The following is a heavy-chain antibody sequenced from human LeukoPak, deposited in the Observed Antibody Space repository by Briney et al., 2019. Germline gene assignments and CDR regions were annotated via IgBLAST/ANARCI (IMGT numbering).Heavy chain of an antibody. V-gene: IGHV3-30*04. Sequence: GGSLRLSCAASGFTFSSYAMHWVRQAPGKGLEWVAVISYDGSNKYYADSVKGRFTISRDNSKNTLYLQMNSLRAEDTAVYYCARGIHYYYDSSGHYFDYWGQGTLVTVSS. D-gene: IGHD3-22*01. J-gene: IGHJ4*02. CDR1: GFTFSSYA. CDR3: ARGIHYYYDSSGHYFDY. CDR2: ISYDGSNK.